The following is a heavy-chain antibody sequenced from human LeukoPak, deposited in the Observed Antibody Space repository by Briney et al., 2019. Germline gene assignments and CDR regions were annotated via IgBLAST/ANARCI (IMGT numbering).Heavy chain of an antibody. Sequence: GRSLRLSCAASGFTSGSYGMHWVRQAPGKGLEWVAVISYDGSNKYYADSVKGRFTISRDNSKNMLYLQMNSLRAEDTAVYYCAKDLEWELLGWFDPWGQGTLVTVSS. CDR1: GFTSGSYG. D-gene: IGHD1-26*01. J-gene: IGHJ5*02. V-gene: IGHV3-30*18. CDR2: ISYDGSNK. CDR3: AKDLEWELLGWFDP.